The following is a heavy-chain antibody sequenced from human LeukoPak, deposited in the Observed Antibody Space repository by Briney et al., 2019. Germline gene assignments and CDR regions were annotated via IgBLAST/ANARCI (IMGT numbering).Heavy chain of an antibody. CDR2: ISSSSSYI. J-gene: IGHJ3*02. Sequence: PGWSLRLSCAASGFTFISYSMNWVRQAPGKGLEWVSSISSSSSYIYYADSVKGRFTISRDNAKNSLYLQMNSLRAEDTAVYYCARDSNDILTGYYKSLDAFDIWGQGTMVTVSS. CDR1: GFTFISYS. V-gene: IGHV3-21*01. CDR3: ARDSNDILTGYYKSLDAFDI. D-gene: IGHD3-9*01.